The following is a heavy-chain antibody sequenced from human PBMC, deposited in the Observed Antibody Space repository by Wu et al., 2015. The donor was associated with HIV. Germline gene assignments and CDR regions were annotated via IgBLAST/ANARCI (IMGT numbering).Heavy chain of an antibody. CDR3: ASSIFRIRXWLALTT. D-gene: IGHD6-19*01. Sequence: QVQLIQSGAEVKKPGASVKVSCKGVGYTFARYGITWVRQAPGQGLEWMGWISAYNGNTNYAQKLQGRVTMTTDTSTSTAYMELRSLRSDDTAVYYCASSIFRIRXWLALTTWGQGTLVTVSS. J-gene: IGHJ4*02. CDR2: ISAYNGNT. CDR1: GYTFARYG. V-gene: IGHV1-18*01.